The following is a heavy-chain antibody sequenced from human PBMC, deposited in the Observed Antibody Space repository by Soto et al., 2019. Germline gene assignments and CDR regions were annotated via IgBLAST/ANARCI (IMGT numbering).Heavy chain of an antibody. V-gene: IGHV6-1*01. CDR1: GGSVSINTAS. Sequence: PSQALSLPCAIAGGSVSINTASCNWIRQSPSRGLEWLGGTYFRSKWYNDYAVSVKSRIIINPDTSNNQFSLQLNSVTPEDTAVYFCAKGDNLGPKTGYAFDPWGQGIRVTV. CDR3: AKGDNLGPKTGYAFDP. D-gene: IGHD5-12*01. J-gene: IGHJ5*02. CDR2: TYFRSKWYN.